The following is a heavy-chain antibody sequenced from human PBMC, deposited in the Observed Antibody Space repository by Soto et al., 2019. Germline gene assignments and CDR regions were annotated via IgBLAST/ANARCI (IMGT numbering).Heavy chain of an antibody. D-gene: IGHD3-10*01. V-gene: IGHV3-11*01. Sequence: GGSLRLSCAASGFTFSDYYMSWIRQAPGKGLEWVSYISSSGSTIYYADSVKGRFTISRDNAKNSLYLQVNSLRAEDTAVYYCAREYYDGSGAYYMDVWGKGTTVTVSS. CDR1: GFTFSDYY. J-gene: IGHJ6*03. CDR3: AREYYDGSGAYYMDV. CDR2: ISSSGSTI.